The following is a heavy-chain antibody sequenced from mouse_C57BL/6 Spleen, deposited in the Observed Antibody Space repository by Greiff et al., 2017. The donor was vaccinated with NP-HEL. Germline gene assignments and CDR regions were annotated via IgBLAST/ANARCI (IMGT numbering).Heavy chain of an antibody. CDR1: GFTFSSYA. J-gene: IGHJ3*01. D-gene: IGHD1-1*01. CDR2: ISSGGDYI. Sequence: EVKVVESGEGLVKPGGSLKLSCAASGFTFSSYAMSWVRQTPEKRLEWVAYISSGGDYIYYADTVKGRFTISRDNARNTLYLQMSSLKSEDTAMYYCTRDATWEFAYWGQGTLVTVSA. CDR3: TRDATWEFAY. V-gene: IGHV5-9-1*02.